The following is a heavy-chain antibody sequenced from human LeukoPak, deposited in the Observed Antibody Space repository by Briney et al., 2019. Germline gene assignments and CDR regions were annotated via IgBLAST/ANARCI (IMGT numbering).Heavy chain of an antibody. CDR2: ISNGGVST. CDR1: GFTFSTYA. Sequence: PGGSLRLSCAASGFTFSTYAMTWVRQAPGKGLDWVPVISNGGVSTYYADSVKGRFTISRDNSKNTLYLEMNSLRAEDTALYYCAKLSSVSSQDFDYWGQGTLVTVSS. D-gene: IGHD2-2*01. CDR3: AKLSSVSSQDFDY. J-gene: IGHJ4*02. V-gene: IGHV3-23*01.